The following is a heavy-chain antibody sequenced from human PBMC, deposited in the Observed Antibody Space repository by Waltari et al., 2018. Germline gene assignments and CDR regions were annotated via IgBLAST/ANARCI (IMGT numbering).Heavy chain of an antibody. V-gene: IGHV3-48*03. Sequence: EVQLVESGGGLVQTGGSLRLSCAASGFTFSSYEMNWVRQAPGKGVWWVSYMSSGGSNIFYAESVKGRFTISRDNAKNSLYLQMNSLRVEDTAVYYCTRERSVTGKGNLDYWGQGTLVTVSS. CDR1: GFTFSSYE. CDR2: MSSGGSNI. D-gene: IGHD3-10*01. J-gene: IGHJ4*02. CDR3: TRERSVTGKGNLDY.